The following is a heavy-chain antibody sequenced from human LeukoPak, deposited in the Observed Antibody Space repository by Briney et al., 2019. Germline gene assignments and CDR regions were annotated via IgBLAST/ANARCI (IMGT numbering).Heavy chain of an antibody. J-gene: IGHJ5*02. V-gene: IGHV1-18*01. Sequence: ASVKVSCKASGYTFTSYTIHWVRQAPGQGLEWMGWISAYNGNTNYAQKLQGRVTMTTDTSTSTAYMELRSLRSDDTAVYYCARGSRYYGSDNNWFDPWGQGTLVTVSS. D-gene: IGHD3-10*01. CDR1: GYTFTSYT. CDR2: ISAYNGNT. CDR3: ARGSRYYGSDNNWFDP.